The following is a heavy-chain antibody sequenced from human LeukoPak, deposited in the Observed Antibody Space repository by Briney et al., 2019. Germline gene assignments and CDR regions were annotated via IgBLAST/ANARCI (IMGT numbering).Heavy chain of an antibody. J-gene: IGHJ6*02. Sequence: GGSLRLSCTASGFTFSSYGMHWVRQAPGKGLEWVAVIWFDGSNKYYADSVKGRLTISRDNSKSTLYLQMNSLRAEDTAVYYCAKAVAATGHYYFGMDVWGHGTTVTVSS. CDR2: IWFDGSNK. CDR3: AKAVAATGHYYFGMDV. V-gene: IGHV3-33*06. CDR1: GFTFSSYG. D-gene: IGHD6-19*01.